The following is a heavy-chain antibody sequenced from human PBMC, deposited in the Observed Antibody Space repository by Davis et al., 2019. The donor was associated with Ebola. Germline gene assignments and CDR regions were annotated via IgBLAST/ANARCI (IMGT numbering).Heavy chain of an antibody. D-gene: IGHD2-8*02. V-gene: IGHV5-51*01. CDR3: ARIGCAGGVCQSLSYFDY. CDR2: IYLDDSHT. CDR1: GYRASNNW. J-gene: IGHJ4*02. Sequence: KVSCKGLGYRASNNWLGWVRQTPGKGLEWMGVIYLDDSHTIYSPSFRGQVTFSADKSINTAYLQWSSLKASDTAKYYCARIGCAGGVCQSLSYFDYWGQGTQVTVSS.